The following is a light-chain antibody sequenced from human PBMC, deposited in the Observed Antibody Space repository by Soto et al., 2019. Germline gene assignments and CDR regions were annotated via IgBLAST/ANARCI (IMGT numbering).Light chain of an antibody. CDR2: CAS. CDR1: QSVSSN. Sequence: EIVMTQSPATLSVSPGERATLSCRASQSVSSNLAWYQQKPGQAPRLLIYCASTRATGIPARFSGSGSGTELPLTISSLQSEDFAVYYCQQYNNWPLTFGGGTKVEIK. CDR3: QQYNNWPLT. J-gene: IGKJ4*01. V-gene: IGKV3-15*01.